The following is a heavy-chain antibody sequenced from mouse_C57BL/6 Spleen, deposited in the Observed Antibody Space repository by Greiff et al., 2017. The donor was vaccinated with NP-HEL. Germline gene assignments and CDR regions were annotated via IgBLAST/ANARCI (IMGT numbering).Heavy chain of an antibody. CDR3: ARIYGSSSWYFDV. Sequence: VQLQQSGPELVKPGASVKLSCKASGYTFTSYDINWVKQRPGQGLEWIGWIYPRDGSTKYNEKFKGKATLSVDTSSSTAYMELHSLTSEDSAVYFCARIYGSSSWYFDVWGTGTTVTVSS. V-gene: IGHV1-85*01. J-gene: IGHJ1*03. CDR1: GYTFTSYD. CDR2: IYPRDGST. D-gene: IGHD1-1*01.